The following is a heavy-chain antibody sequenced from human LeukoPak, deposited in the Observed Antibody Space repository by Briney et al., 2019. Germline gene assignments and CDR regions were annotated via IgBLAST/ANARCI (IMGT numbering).Heavy chain of an antibody. CDR3: TRSQCSGGFDY. V-gene: IGHV3-49*04. D-gene: IGHD1-26*01. CDR1: GFTFGDYA. CDR2: IRSKAYGGTT. J-gene: IGHJ4*02. Sequence: GGSLRLSCTASGFTFGDYAMSWVRQAPGNGLEWVGFIRSKAYGGTTEYAASVKGRFTISRDDSKSIAYLQMNSLKTEDTAVYYCTRSQCSGGFDYWGQGTLVTVSS.